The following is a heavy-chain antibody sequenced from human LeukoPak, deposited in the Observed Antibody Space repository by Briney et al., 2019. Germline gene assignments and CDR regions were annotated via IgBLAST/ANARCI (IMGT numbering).Heavy chain of an antibody. D-gene: IGHD3-22*01. Sequence: GGSLRLSCAASGLTFSSYSMNWVRQAPGKGLEWVSSISSSSSYIYYADSVKGRFTISRDNAKNSLYLQMNSLRAEDTAVYYCARAEYYYDSSGYPTHWGQGTLVTVSS. CDR3: ARAEYYYDSSGYPTH. CDR1: GLTFSSYS. CDR2: ISSSSSYI. J-gene: IGHJ4*02. V-gene: IGHV3-21*01.